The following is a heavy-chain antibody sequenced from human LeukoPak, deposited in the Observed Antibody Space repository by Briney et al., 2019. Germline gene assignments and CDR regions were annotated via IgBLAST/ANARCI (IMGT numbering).Heavy chain of an antibody. Sequence: GGSLRLSCAASGFTFSSYGMHWVRQAPGKGLEWVAFIRYDGSNKYYADSVKGRFTISRDNSKNTLYLQMNSLRAEDTAVYYCARDLGDSSGYYVDYWGQGTLVTVSS. J-gene: IGHJ4*02. CDR1: GFTFSSYG. D-gene: IGHD3-22*01. V-gene: IGHV3-30*02. CDR2: IRYDGSNK. CDR3: ARDLGDSSGYYVDY.